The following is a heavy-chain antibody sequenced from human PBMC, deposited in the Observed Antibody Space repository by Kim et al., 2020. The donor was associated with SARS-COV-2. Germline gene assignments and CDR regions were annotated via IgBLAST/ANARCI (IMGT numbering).Heavy chain of an antibody. CDR3: ARDWDYSLGY. D-gene: IGHD1-7*01. Sequence: GGSLRLSCAASGFTFSSYWMSWGRQAPGKGLEWVAKIKEDGSEKYYVDSVKGRFTISRDNAKNSLYLQMNSLRVEATAVYYCARDWDYSLGYWGQGTLVTVSS. V-gene: IGHV3-7*01. J-gene: IGHJ4*02. CDR2: IKEDGSEK. CDR1: GFTFSSYW.